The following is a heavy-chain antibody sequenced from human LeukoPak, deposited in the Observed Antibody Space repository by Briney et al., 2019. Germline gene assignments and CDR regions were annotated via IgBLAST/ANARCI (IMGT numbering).Heavy chain of an antibody. CDR2: ISWNSGTI. J-gene: IGHJ4*02. CDR3: ARVRGSTVVTPTSYYFDY. CDR1: GFTFDDYA. V-gene: IGHV3-9*01. D-gene: IGHD4-23*01. Sequence: SLRLSCAASGFTFDDYAMHWVRQAPGKGLEWVSGISWNSGTIGYADSVKGRFTISRDNAKNSLYLQMNSLRAEDTALYHCARVRGSTVVTPTSYYFDYWGQGTLVTVSS.